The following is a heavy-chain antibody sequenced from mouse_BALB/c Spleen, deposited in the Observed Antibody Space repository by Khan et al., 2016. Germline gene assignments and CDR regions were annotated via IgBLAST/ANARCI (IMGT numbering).Heavy chain of an antibody. V-gene: IGHV1-9*01. CDR2: IFPGNDTS. J-gene: IGHJ2*01. Sequence: QVQLQQSGAELMKPGASVKISCKATGYTFSNYWIEWVKQRPGHGLEWIGEIFPGNDTSNYIEKFKGKATFTAATSSNTAYIQLSSLTSEDSAVYYCAGGGGDPYFDYWGQGTTLTVSS. D-gene: IGHD2-13*01. CDR1: GYTFSNYW. CDR3: AGGGGDPYFDY.